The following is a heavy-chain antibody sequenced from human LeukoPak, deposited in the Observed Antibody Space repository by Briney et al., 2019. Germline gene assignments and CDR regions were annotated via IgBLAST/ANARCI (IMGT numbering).Heavy chain of an antibody. CDR1: GYSFTSYW. Sequence: EESLKISCKGSGYSFTSYWIGWVRQMPGKGLEWMGIIYPGDSDTRYSPSFQGQVTISADKSISTAYLQWSSLKASDTAMYYCARWDSGARGYSDYDPEWYYFDYWGQGTLVTVSS. D-gene: IGHD5-12*01. J-gene: IGHJ4*02. CDR3: ARWDSGARGYSDYDPEWYYFDY. V-gene: IGHV5-51*01. CDR2: IYPGDSDT.